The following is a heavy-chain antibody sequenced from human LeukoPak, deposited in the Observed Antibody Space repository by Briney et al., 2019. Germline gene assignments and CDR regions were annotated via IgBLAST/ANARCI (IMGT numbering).Heavy chain of an antibody. V-gene: IGHV3-21*04. CDR3: AKVTSSSWPEDFDY. J-gene: IGHJ4*02. D-gene: IGHD6-13*01. Sequence: SVKGRFTFSRDNAKKSLYLQMNSLRAEDTAVYYCAKVTSSSWPEDFDYWGQGTLVTVSS.